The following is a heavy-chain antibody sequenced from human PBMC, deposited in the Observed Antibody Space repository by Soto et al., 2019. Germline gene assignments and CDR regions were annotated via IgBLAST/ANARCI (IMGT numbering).Heavy chain of an antibody. J-gene: IGHJ5*02. CDR2: ISYDGSNK. CDR3: AKESSWYWFDP. CDR1: GFTFSSYC. D-gene: IGHD6-13*01. V-gene: IGHV3-30*18. Sequence: QVQLVESGGGVVQPGRSLRLSCAASGFTFSSYCMHWVRQAPGKGLEWVAVISYDGSNKYYADSVKGRFTISRDNSKNTLYLQMNSLRAEDTAVYYCAKESSWYWFDPWGQGTLVTVCS.